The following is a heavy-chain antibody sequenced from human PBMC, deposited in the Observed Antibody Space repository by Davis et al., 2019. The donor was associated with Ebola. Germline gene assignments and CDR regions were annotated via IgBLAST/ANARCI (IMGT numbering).Heavy chain of an antibody. CDR2: IYYDGSNK. Sequence: PGGSLRLSCAASGFTFRNYGMHWVRQAPGKGLEWVAIIYYDGSNKYHADSVKGRFTVSRDNSRKTLYLQMNSLRAEDTAVYYCARGSGTTDWYFDLWGRGTLVIVSS. CDR1: GFTFRNYG. CDR3: ARGSGTTDWYFDL. J-gene: IGHJ2*01. D-gene: IGHD1-1*01. V-gene: IGHV3-30*12.